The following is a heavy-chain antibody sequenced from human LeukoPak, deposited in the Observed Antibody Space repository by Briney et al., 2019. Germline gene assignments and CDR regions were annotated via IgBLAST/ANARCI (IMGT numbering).Heavy chain of an antibody. CDR2: IIPILGIA. V-gene: IGHV1-69*02. CDR1: GGTFSSYT. Sequence: SVKVSCKASGGTFSSYTISWVRQAPGQGLEWMGRIIPILGIANYAQKFQGRVTITADKSTSTAYMELSSLRSEDTAVYYCARAGGVNSGYDLDYWGQGTLVTVSS. J-gene: IGHJ4*02. D-gene: IGHD5-12*01. CDR3: ARAGGVNSGYDLDY.